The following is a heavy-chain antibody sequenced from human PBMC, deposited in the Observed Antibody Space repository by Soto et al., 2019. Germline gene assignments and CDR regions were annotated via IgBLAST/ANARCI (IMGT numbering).Heavy chain of an antibody. Sequence: SQTLSLTCAISGDSVSSNSAAWNWIRQSPSRGLEWLGRTYYRSKWYNDYAVSVKSRITINPDTSKNQFSLQLNSVTPEDTAVYYCASVRRCSSTSCYVGEVRFDFDIWGQGTMVTVS. CDR3: ASVRRCSSTSCYVGEVRFDFDI. V-gene: IGHV6-1*01. D-gene: IGHD2-2*01. J-gene: IGHJ3*02. CDR1: GDSVSSNSAA. CDR2: TYYRSKWYN.